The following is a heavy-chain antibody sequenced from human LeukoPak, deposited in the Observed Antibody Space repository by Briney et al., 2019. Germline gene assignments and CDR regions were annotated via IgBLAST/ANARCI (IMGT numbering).Heavy chain of an antibody. CDR1: GGSISSYY. D-gene: IGHD6-19*01. Sequence: SETLSLTCTVSGGSISSYYWNWIRQPAEKALDWIGRIYTSENTNYNPSLKSRVTMSVDTSKNQLSLKLSAVTAADTAVYYCARDSLGYSSGWEDYWGQGTLVTVSS. V-gene: IGHV4-4*07. J-gene: IGHJ4*02. CDR2: IYTSENT. CDR3: ARDSLGYSSGWEDY.